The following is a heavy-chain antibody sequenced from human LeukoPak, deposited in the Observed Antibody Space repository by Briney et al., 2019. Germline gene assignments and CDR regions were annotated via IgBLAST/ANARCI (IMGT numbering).Heavy chain of an antibody. D-gene: IGHD6-19*01. CDR1: GGSNSSGGYS. J-gene: IGHJ4*02. V-gene: IGHV4-61*08. CDR2: IFHTGST. CDR3: ARAEAFYSSGWYHDY. Sequence: SETLSLTCVVSGGSNSSGGYSWSWIRQPPGKGLEWIGYIFHTGSTNYNPSLKSRVTISVDTSKNQFSLKLSSVTAADTAVYYCARAEAFYSSGWYHDYWGQGTLVTVSS.